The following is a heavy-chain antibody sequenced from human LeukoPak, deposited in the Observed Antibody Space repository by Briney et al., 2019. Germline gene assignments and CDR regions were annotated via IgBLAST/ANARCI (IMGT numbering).Heavy chain of an antibody. V-gene: IGHV3-11*06. J-gene: IGHJ4*02. CDR2: ISSSSSYT. CDR3: ARSARYGSGSYSPGYFDY. D-gene: IGHD3-10*01. CDR1: GFTFSDYY. Sequence: GGSLRLSCAAPGFTFSDYYMSWIRQAPGKGLEWGSYISSSSSYTNYADSVKGRFTISRDNAKNSLYLQMNSLRAEDTAVYYCARSARYGSGSYSPGYFDYWGQGTLVTVSS.